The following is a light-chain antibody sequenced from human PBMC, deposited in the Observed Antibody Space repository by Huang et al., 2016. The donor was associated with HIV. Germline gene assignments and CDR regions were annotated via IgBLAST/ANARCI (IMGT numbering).Light chain of an antibody. Sequence: DIQMTQSPSPLSASVGDRVTISCRASQSIRNYLNWYQEKPGKAPKLLIYAASSLQSGVPSRFIDSGSGTDFTLTISSLQPEDFATYYCQQSYNTPITFGQGTRLEIK. CDR1: QSIRNY. J-gene: IGKJ5*01. CDR3: QQSYNTPIT. CDR2: AAS. V-gene: IGKV1-39*01.